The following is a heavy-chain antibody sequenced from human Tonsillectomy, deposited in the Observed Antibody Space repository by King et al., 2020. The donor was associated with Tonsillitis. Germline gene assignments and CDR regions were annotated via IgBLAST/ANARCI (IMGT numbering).Heavy chain of an antibody. CDR2: VTGSGRIT. J-gene: IGHJ6*02. Sequence: VQLVESGGGLVQPGGSLRLSCAASGFTFNSYDMSWVRQAPGKGLEWVSGVTGSGRITDYADSVKGRFTISRDSSKNTLYLQMNSLRAEDTAVYYCAKDCPTRVVVPSTGSSLLYYGLVVWGQGTTVTVSS. D-gene: IGHD2-15*01. CDR3: AKDCPTRVVVPSTGSSLLYYGLVV. V-gene: IGHV3-23*04. CDR1: GFTFNSYD.